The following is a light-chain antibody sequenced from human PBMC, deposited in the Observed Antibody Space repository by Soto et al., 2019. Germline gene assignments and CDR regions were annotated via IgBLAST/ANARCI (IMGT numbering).Light chain of an antibody. CDR2: GAS. Sequence: EIVLTQSPGTLSLSPGERATLSCRASQSVSGSYLAWYQQKPGQAPRLLIYGASSRATGNPDRFSGSGSRTDFTLTISRLEPEDFAVSSRQKYGSLPMWTFGQGSKVHIK. V-gene: IGKV3-20*01. CDR1: QSVSGSY. J-gene: IGKJ1*01. CDR3: QKYGSLPMWT.